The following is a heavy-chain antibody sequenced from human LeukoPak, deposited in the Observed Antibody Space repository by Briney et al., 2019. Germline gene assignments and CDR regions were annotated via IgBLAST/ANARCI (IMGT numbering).Heavy chain of an antibody. Sequence: ASVKVSCKASGGTFSSYAINWVRQAPGQGLEWMGGIIPISGTSNHAQRFQGRVTITADESTSTAYMELSSLRSEDTAVYYCARGSVLRILEWLESDDAFDIWGQGTTVTVSS. J-gene: IGHJ3*02. D-gene: IGHD3-3*01. V-gene: IGHV1-69*13. CDR3: ARGSVLRILEWLESDDAFDI. CDR2: IIPISGTS. CDR1: GGTFSSYA.